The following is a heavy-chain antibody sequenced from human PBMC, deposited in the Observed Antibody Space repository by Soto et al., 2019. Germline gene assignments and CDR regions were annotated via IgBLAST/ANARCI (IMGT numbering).Heavy chain of an antibody. Sequence: LSETLSLTCAVYGGSFNVYYWSWIRQPPGKGLEWIGEVNHSGSASYSPSLKSRATISVETSKNQFSLKLSSVTAADTAVYYCARKRRGTYSSSPFDYWGQGTLVTVSS. CDR3: ARKRRGTYSSSPFDY. J-gene: IGHJ4*02. V-gene: IGHV4-34*01. D-gene: IGHD6-6*01. CDR2: VNHSGSA. CDR1: GGSFNVYY.